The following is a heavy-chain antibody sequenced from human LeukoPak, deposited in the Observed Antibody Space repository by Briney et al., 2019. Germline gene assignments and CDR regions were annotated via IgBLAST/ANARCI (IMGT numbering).Heavy chain of an antibody. CDR2: IYHNGDT. D-gene: IGHD2-15*01. V-gene: IGHV4-38-2*02. CDR1: ASSISSGYF. Sequence: SETLSLTCTVSASSISSGYFWGWIRQPPGEGLEWIGSIYHNGDTYYTPSLKSRVSISVDTSKNQFSLKLSSVTAADTAVYYCARGYNDDIVVVVADLDAFDIWGQGTMVTVSS. J-gene: IGHJ3*02. CDR3: ARGYNDDIVVVVADLDAFDI.